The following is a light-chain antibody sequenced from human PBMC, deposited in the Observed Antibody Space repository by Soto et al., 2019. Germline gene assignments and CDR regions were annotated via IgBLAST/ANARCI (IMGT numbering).Light chain of an antibody. CDR2: FDS. V-gene: IGLV3-21*04. J-gene: IGLJ1*01. Sequence: SYELTQSPSVSLAPGETARISCEGNNIGDKLVHWYQQRPGQAPVLVIYFDSERPSGIPERFSGSNSGNTATLIITRVEAGDEADYYCQLWDVGSEHYVFGSGTKVTVL. CDR3: QLWDVGSEHYV. CDR1: NIGDKL.